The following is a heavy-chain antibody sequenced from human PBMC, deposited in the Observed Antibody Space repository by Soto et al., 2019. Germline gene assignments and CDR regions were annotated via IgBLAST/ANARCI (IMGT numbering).Heavy chain of an antibody. CDR2: ISYSGST. D-gene: IGHD5-18*01. CDR3: ARGHRAMEYYYYYGMDV. Sequence: SETLSLTCSVSGGSISSSFWSWIRQPPGKELEWIGYISYSGSTTYNPSLKSRITLSVDTSKNQFSLRVASVTAADTAVYYCARGHRAMEYYYYYGMDVWGQGTTVTVSS. CDR1: GGSISSSF. J-gene: IGHJ6*02. V-gene: IGHV4-59*01.